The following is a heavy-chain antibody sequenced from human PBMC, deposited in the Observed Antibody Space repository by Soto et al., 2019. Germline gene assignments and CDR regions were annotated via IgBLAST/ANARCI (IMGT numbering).Heavy chain of an antibody. CDR3: AKNDEDQVGYYYGMDV. CDR1: GFTFSSYA. Sequence: GGSLRLSCAASGFTFSSYAMSWVRQAPGKGLEWVSAISGSGGSTYYADSVKGRLTISRDNSKNTLYLQMNSLRAEDTAVYYCAKNDEDQVGYYYGMDVWGQGTTVTVSS. CDR2: ISGSGGST. J-gene: IGHJ6*02. D-gene: IGHD1-1*01. V-gene: IGHV3-23*01.